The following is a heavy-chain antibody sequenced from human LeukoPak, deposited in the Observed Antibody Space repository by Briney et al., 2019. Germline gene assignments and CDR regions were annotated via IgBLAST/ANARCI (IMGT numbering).Heavy chain of an antibody. CDR1: GGSISSSSYY. CDR3: ARETSDCSGGSCYNWYFDL. Sequence: SVTLSLTCTVSGGSISSSSYYWGWIRQPPGKGLEWIGSIYYSGSTYYNPSLKSRVTISVDTSKNQFSLKLSSVTAADTAVYYCARETSDCSGGSCYNWYFDLWGRGTLVTVSS. J-gene: IGHJ2*01. CDR2: IYYSGST. V-gene: IGHV4-39*07. D-gene: IGHD2-15*01.